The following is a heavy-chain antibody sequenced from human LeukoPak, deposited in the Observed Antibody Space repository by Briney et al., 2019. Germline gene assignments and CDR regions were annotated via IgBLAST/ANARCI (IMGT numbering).Heavy chain of an antibody. V-gene: IGHV3-66*01. Sequence: GGSLRLSCAVSGFMVSSNHVSWFRQAPGKGLECVSSIYNTGTTYYADSVKGRFIISRDNSKNTVYLQMNSLRAEDTAVYYCARGYRIAVAGTAAFDYWGQGTLVTVSS. CDR2: IYNTGTT. D-gene: IGHD6-13*01. CDR3: ARGYRIAVAGTAAFDY. CDR1: GFMVSSNH. J-gene: IGHJ4*02.